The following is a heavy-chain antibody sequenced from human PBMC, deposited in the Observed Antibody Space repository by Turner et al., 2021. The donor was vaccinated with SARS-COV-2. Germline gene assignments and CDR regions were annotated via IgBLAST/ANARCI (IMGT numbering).Heavy chain of an antibody. D-gene: IGHD2-21*02. J-gene: IGHJ2*01. CDR2: IIPLPGIA. V-gene: IGHV1-69*02. CDR1: GGTFSSFI. Sequence: QVQLVQSGEEVRKPGSSVKGSCRASGGTFSSFIINWVRQAPGQGLEWMGGIIPLPGIANYEQKFQGRVTVTADTSTSTVYMELSSLRSEDTAVYYCARPTSCGGDCYYFDLWGRGTLVTVSS. CDR3: ARPTSCGGDCYYFDL.